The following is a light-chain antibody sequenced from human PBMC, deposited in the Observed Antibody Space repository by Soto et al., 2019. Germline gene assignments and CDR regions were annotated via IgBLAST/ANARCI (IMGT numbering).Light chain of an antibody. CDR2: GDS. J-gene: IGLJ3*02. CDR1: SSNIGAGYN. Sequence: QSVRTQPPSVSRAPGQRVTISCTGSSSNIGAGYNVHWYQQVPGTAPKLLIYGDSNRPSGVPDRFSGSKSGTSASLAITGLQAEDEAYYYCQSYDSSLSGWLFGGGTKVTFL. CDR3: QSYDSSLSGWL. V-gene: IGLV1-40*01.